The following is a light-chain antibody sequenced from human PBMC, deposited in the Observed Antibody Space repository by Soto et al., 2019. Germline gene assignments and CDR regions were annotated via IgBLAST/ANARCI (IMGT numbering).Light chain of an antibody. J-gene: IGKJ1*01. CDR2: AAS. Sequence: IQMTQSLSSLSASVGDRVTITCRASQSIAIYLNWYQQKPGKAPKLLIYAASNLQSGVPSRFSGSGSGTDVTLTISSLQPEDFANYYCQQSDSTSWTFGQGTKVEIK. CDR3: QQSDSTSWT. V-gene: IGKV1-39*01. CDR1: QSIAIY.